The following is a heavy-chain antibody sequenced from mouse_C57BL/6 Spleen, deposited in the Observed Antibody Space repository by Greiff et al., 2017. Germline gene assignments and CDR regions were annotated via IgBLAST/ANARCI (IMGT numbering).Heavy chain of an antibody. D-gene: IGHD1-1*01. Sequence: LQPAGAGLMKPGASGPLSCQAYGYTFPGYLVEGVKQKPGHGLEWIGEILPGSGSTNYNEKFKGKATFTADTSSHTAYMQLSSLTTEDSAIYYCAKIPPITTVVDYAMDYWGQGTSVTVSS. CDR2: ILPGSGST. V-gene: IGHV1-9*01. J-gene: IGHJ4*01. CDR1: GYTFPGYL. CDR3: AKIPPITTVVDYAMDY.